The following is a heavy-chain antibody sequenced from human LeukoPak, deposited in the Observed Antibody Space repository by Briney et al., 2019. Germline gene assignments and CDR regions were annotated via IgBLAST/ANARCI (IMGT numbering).Heavy chain of an antibody. CDR3: AKGRITMVRGVCDY. Sequence: PGGSLRLSCAASGFTFDDYAMHWVRQAPGKGLEWVSGISWNSGSIGYADSVKGRFTISRGNAKNSLYLQMNSLRAEDTALYYCAKGRITMVRGVCDYWGQGTLVTVSS. CDR1: GFTFDDYA. J-gene: IGHJ4*02. CDR2: ISWNSGSI. V-gene: IGHV3-9*01. D-gene: IGHD3-10*01.